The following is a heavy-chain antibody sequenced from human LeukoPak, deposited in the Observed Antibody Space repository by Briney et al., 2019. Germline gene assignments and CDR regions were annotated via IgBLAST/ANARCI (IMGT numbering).Heavy chain of an antibody. D-gene: IGHD3-22*01. CDR3: ARGYDGSGYYYRNWYFDL. V-gene: IGHV4-61*02. J-gene: IGHJ2*01. CDR1: GGSISSGSYY. CDR2: MYTSGST. Sequence: SETLSLTCTVSGGSISSGSYYWSWIRQPAGQGLEYIGRMYTSGSTNDNPSLKSRVTISVDTSKNQFSLKLSSVTAADTAVYYCARGYDGSGYYYRNWYFDLWGRGTLVTVSS.